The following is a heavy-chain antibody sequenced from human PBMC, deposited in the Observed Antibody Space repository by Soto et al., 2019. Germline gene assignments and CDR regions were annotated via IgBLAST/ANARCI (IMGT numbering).Heavy chain of an antibody. CDR1: GYTFTSYG. CDR3: ATVSAGTTFDYYYGMDV. CDR2: FDPEDGET. J-gene: IGHJ6*02. D-gene: IGHD1-1*01. Sequence: GASVKVSCKASGYTFTSYGISWVRQAPGKGLEWMGGFDPEDGETIYAQKFQGRVTMTEDTSTDTAYMELSSLRSEDTAVYYCATVSAGTTFDYYYGMDVWGQGTTVTVSS. V-gene: IGHV1-24*01.